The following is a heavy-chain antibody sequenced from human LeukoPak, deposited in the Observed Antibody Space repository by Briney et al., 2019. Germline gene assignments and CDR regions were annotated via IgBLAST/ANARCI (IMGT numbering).Heavy chain of an antibody. CDR3: AREGKDGYNYDYFDY. J-gene: IGHJ4*02. CDR1: GFTFSSYS. Sequence: GGSLRLSCAASGFTFSSYSMNWVRQAPGKGLEWVSDISSSSSTIYYADSVKGRFTITRDNAKNSLYLQMNSLRDEDTAVYYCAREGKDGYNYDYFDYWGQGTLVTVSS. CDR2: ISSSSSTI. D-gene: IGHD5-24*01. V-gene: IGHV3-48*02.